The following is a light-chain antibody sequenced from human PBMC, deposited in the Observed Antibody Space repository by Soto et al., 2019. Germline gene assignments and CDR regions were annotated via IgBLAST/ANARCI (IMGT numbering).Light chain of an antibody. Sequence: QSVLTQPRSVSGSPGQSVTISCTGTSSDVGGYNYVSWYQQHPGKAPKVMIYDVSKRPSGVPDRFSGSKSGNTASLTISGLQAEDEADYYCYSYAGSYTWVFGGGTKLTVL. CDR2: DVS. CDR1: SSDVGGYNY. CDR3: YSYAGSYTWV. J-gene: IGLJ2*01. V-gene: IGLV2-11*01.